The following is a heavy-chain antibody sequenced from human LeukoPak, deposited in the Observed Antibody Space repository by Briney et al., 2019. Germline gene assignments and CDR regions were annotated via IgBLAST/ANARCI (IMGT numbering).Heavy chain of an antibody. D-gene: IGHD2-8*02. J-gene: IGHJ5*02. CDR3: AKESRYCTGGDCYFWFDP. Sequence: GGSLRLSCAASGFSFSYYSMTWVRQAPGKGLEWVSVISGSGATTYYADSVKGRFSVSRDNSKQTLYLQMNNLTAGDTAVYFCAKESRYCTGGDCYFWFDPWGQGTLVTVSS. V-gene: IGHV3-23*01. CDR1: GFSFSYYS. CDR2: ISGSGATT.